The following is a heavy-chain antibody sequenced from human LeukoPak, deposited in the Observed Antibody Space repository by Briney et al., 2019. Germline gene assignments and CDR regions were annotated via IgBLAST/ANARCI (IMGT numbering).Heavy chain of an antibody. CDR2: IHHSGST. CDR1: GGSISAYY. CDR3: ASYGSGSYRFDP. Sequence: PSETLSLTCTVSGGSISAYYWSWIRQPPGKGPEWIGYIHHSGSTYYNPSLKSRVIISVDTSKNQFSLKLNSVTAADTAVYYCASYGSGSYRFDPWGQGTLVTVSS. J-gene: IGHJ5*02. V-gene: IGHV4-59*06. D-gene: IGHD3-10*01.